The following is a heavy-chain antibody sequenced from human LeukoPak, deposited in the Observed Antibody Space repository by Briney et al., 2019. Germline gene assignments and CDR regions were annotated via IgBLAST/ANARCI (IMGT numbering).Heavy chain of an antibody. CDR1: GYTFTSYA. CDR2: INAGNGNT. J-gene: IGHJ4*02. CDR3: VRDGTEDTILRTGDEGIDY. V-gene: IGHV1-3*01. Sequence: GASVKVSCKASGYTFTSYAMHWVRQAPGQRLEWMGWINAGNGNTKYSQKFQGRVTITRDTSASTAYMELSSLRSEDTAVYYCVRDGTEDTILRTGDEGIDYWGQGTLVTVSS. D-gene: IGHD1-1*01.